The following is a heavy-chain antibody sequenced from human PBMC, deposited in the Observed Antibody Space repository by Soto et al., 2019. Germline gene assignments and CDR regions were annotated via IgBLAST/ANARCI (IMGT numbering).Heavy chain of an antibody. J-gene: IGHJ3*02. Sequence: LSLTCTVSGGSITSSYWSWVRQAPGQGLEWVSAISGSGFSTYYADSVKGRFSISSDSSKNTLFLQMNSLRADDTAVYFCATFTFGRPFDTWGQGTMVTVS. V-gene: IGHV3-23*01. CDR3: ATFTFGRPFDT. CDR2: ISGSGFST. CDR1: GGSITSSY. D-gene: IGHD3-16*01.